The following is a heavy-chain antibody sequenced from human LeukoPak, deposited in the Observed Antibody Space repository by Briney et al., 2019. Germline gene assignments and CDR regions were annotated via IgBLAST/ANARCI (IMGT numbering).Heavy chain of an antibody. V-gene: IGHV4-59*01. Sequence: KPSETLSLTCTVSGGSMSSFYWGWIRQPPGKGLEWIGYIYYRGRTDYNPSLKSRVTISVDTSKNQFSLKLSSVTAADTAVYYCARDVGGGPFFDYWGQGILVTVSS. J-gene: IGHJ4*02. CDR1: GGSMSSFY. D-gene: IGHD2-15*01. CDR3: ARDVGGGPFFDY. CDR2: IYYRGRT.